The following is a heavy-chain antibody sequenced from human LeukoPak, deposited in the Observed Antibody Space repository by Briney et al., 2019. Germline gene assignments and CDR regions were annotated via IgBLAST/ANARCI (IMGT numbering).Heavy chain of an antibody. J-gene: IGHJ4*02. Sequence: ASVKVSCKASGYTFTGYYMHWVRQAPGQGLEWMGWINPNSGGTNYAQKFQGRVTMTRDTSISTAYMELSRLRSDDTAVYYCARRGFGSGWYEDYWGQGTLVTVSS. CDR3: ARRGFGSGWYEDY. CDR1: GYTFTGYY. V-gene: IGHV1-2*02. CDR2: INPNSGGT. D-gene: IGHD6-13*01.